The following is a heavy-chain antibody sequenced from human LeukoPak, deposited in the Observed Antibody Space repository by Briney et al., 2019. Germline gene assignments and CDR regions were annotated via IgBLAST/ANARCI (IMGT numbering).Heavy chain of an antibody. J-gene: IGHJ4*02. Sequence: GGSLRLSCAASGFTFSSYAMSWVRQAPGKGLEWVSSISSSSSYIYYADSVKGRFTISRDNAKDSLYLQMNSLRAEDTAVYYCARGCSSTSSYVLGSSSTYDFDYWGQGTLVTVSS. D-gene: IGHD2-2*01. CDR1: GFTFSSYA. V-gene: IGHV3-21*01. CDR3: ARGCSSTSSYVLGSSSTYDFDY. CDR2: ISSSSSYI.